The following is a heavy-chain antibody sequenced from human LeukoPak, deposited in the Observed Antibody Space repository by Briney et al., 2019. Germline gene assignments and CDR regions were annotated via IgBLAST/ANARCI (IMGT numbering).Heavy chain of an antibody. CDR3: ARTSSIYYYYYYMDV. CDR2: IKQDGSEK. CDR1: GFTFSSYS. Sequence: GGSLRLSCAASGFTFSSYSMNWVRQAPGKGLEWVANIKQDGSEKYYVDSVKGRFTISRDNAKNSLYLQMNSLRAEDTAVYYCARTSSIYYYYYYMDVWGKGTTVTVSS. J-gene: IGHJ6*03. V-gene: IGHV3-7*01. D-gene: IGHD2-15*01.